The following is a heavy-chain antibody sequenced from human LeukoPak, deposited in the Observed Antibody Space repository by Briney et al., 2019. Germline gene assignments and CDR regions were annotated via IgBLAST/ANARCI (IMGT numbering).Heavy chain of an antibody. CDR3: EKDGRLSGSYDY. Sequence: GGSLRLSCAASGFTFSSYAMSWLRQAPGKGLECVSAISGSGGSTYYADSVKGRFTISRDNSKNTLYLQMNSLRAEDTAVYYYEKDGRLSGSYDYWGQGTLVTVSS. D-gene: IGHD1-26*01. CDR1: GFTFSSYA. V-gene: IGHV3-23*01. J-gene: IGHJ4*02. CDR2: ISGSGGST.